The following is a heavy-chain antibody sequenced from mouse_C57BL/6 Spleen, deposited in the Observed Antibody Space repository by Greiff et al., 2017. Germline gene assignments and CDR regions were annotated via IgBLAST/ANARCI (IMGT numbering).Heavy chain of an antibody. CDR1: GFTFSSYA. D-gene: IGHD2-10*01. V-gene: IGHV5-4*01. CDR3: ARAGTYYGNFYAMDY. Sequence: EVQLVESGAGLVKPGGSLKLSCAASGFTFSSYAMPWVRQTPEKRLEWVATISDGGSYIYYPDNVKGRITISRDNAKNNPYLQMSQLKSEDTALYYCARAGTYYGNFYAMDYWGTGTTVTVSS. CDR2: ISDGGSYI. J-gene: IGHJ4*01.